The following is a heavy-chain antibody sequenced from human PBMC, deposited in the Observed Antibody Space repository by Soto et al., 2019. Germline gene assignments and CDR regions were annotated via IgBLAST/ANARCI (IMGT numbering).Heavy chain of an antibody. J-gene: IGHJ5*02. CDR1: GFTFSTFA. V-gene: IGHV3-23*01. Sequence: EVQLLESGGSLVQPGGSLRLSCAASGFTFSTFAMNWVRQAPGEGREWVSSISGSGGNTQYADSVKGRVTISRDNSKNPRYLQMNTLRAEDTAVYYCAKCDVLMTTSGGWCNCFDPWGQGTMVIVSS. D-gene: IGHD2-21*01. CDR2: ISGSGGNT. CDR3: AKCDVLMTTSGGWCNCFDP.